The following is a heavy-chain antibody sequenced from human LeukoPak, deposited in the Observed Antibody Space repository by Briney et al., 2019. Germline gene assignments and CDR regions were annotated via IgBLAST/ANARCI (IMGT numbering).Heavy chain of an antibody. CDR3: ATLELGYAVAVDY. J-gene: IGHJ4*02. CDR1: GFTFSSYE. V-gene: IGHV3-48*03. CDR2: ISSSGSTI. D-gene: IGHD6-19*01. Sequence: GGSLRLSCAASGFTFSSYEMNWVRQAPGKGLEWVSYISSSGSTIYYADSVKGRFTISRDNAKNSLYLQMNSLRAEDTAVYYCATLELGYAVAVDYWGQGTLVTVSS.